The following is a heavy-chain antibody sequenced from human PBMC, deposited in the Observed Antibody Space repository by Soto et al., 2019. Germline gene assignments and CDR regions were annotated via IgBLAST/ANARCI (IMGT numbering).Heavy chain of an antibody. V-gene: IGHV4-38-2*02. CDR2: IYHSGTT. CDR1: GDSISSGYF. Sequence: XATLSLTCAVSGDSISSGYFWCWIRQPPGKGLEWIGSIYHSGTTYYNPSLKSRVTISVDTSKNQISLKVTSVTAADTAVYYCARDRSGYYWFDAWGQGTLVTVSS. J-gene: IGHJ5*02. CDR3: ARDRSGYYWFDA. D-gene: IGHD3-3*01.